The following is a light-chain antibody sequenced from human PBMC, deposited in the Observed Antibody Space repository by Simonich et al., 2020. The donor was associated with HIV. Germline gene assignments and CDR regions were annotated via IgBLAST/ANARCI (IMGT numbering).Light chain of an antibody. V-gene: IGLV2-14*01. CDR3: SAYTSSSTV. Sequence: QSALTQPASVSGSPGQSITISYTGTSSDVGSYSYVSWYQQHAGKAPKLMIYDGSKRPSGVSNRFSASKSGNTASLTISGLQAEDEADYYCSAYTSSSTVFGGGTKLTVL. CDR2: DGS. J-gene: IGLJ2*01. CDR1: SSDVGSYSY.